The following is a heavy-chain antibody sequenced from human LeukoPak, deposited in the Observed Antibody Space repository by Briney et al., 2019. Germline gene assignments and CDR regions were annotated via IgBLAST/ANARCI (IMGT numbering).Heavy chain of an antibody. V-gene: IGHV3-30*18. CDR3: AKERTAGYGANWFDP. J-gene: IGHJ5*02. CDR1: GFTFSTHG. CDR2: ISYDGRNT. Sequence: QAGGSLRLSCAASGFTFSTHGMHWVRQAPGKGLEWLAVISYDGRNTYYADSVKGRFTISRDNSKNTLYLQMNSLRAEDTAVYYCAKERTAGYGANWFDPWGQGTLVTVSS. D-gene: IGHD4-17*01.